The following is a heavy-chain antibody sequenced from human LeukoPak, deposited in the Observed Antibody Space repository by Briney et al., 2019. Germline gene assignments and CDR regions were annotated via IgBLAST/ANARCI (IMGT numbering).Heavy chain of an antibody. CDR2: IYYSGST. J-gene: IGHJ6*02. CDR1: GGSISSYY. V-gene: IGHV4-59*01. D-gene: IGHD3-10*01. CDR3: ARDSGVRGVSHYYYYGRDV. Sequence: PSETLSLTCTVSGGSISSYYWSWIRQPPGKGLEWIGYIYYSGSTNYNPSLKSRVTISVDTSKNQFSLKLSSVTAADTAVYYCARDSGVRGVSHYYYYGRDVWGQGTTVTVSS.